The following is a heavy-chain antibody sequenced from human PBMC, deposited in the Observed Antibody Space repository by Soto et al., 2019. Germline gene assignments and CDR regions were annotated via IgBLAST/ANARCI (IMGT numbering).Heavy chain of an antibody. V-gene: IGHV4-59*12. CDR1: GGSISSYY. J-gene: IGHJ6*02. Sequence: SETLSLTCTFSGGSISSYYWSWIRQPPGKGLEWIGYIYYSGSTYYNPSLKSRVTISVDTSKNQFSLKLSSVTAADTAVYYCARVTFINGMDVWGQGTTVTVSS. CDR3: ARVTFINGMDV. CDR2: IYYSGST. D-gene: IGHD3-10*01.